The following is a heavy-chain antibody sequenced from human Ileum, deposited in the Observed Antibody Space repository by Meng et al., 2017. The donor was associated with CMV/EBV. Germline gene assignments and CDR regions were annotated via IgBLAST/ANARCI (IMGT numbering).Heavy chain of an antibody. D-gene: IGHD2-2*01. J-gene: IGHJ4*02. CDR2: SNNSGST. V-gene: IGHV4-34*01. CDR1: AFSGYY. CDR3: ARGLLSGCSSTSCYYFDY. Sequence: AFSGYYWDWIRQPPGKGLEWIGESNNSGSTNYNPSLKSRVTISVDTSKNQFSLKLSSVTAADTAVYYCARGLLSGCSSTSCYYFDYWGQGTLVTVSS.